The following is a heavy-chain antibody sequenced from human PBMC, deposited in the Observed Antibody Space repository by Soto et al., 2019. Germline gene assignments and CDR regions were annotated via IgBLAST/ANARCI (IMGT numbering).Heavy chain of an antibody. V-gene: IGHV3-21*01. CDR3: ARVIAAAGFQH. Sequence: EVQLVESAGSLVKPDGSLRLSCAASGFTFSSYSMSWVRQAPGKGLEWVSSISSSSSYIYYADSVKGRFTISRDNAKNSLYLEMNSLRAEDTAVYYRARVIAAAGFQHWGQGTLVTVSS. J-gene: IGHJ1*01. D-gene: IGHD6-13*01. CDR1: GFTFSSYS. CDR2: ISSSSSYI.